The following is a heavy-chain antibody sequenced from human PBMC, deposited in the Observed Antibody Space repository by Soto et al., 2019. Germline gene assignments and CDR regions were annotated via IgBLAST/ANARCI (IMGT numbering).Heavy chain of an antibody. CDR2: IYYSGST. V-gene: IGHV4-31*03. CDR1: GYSISNGGYY. J-gene: IGHJ3*02. CDR3: VRTTDAFDI. D-gene: IGHD1-1*01. Sequence: QVQLQESGPGLVKPSQTLSLTCTVSGYSISNGGYYWSWIRQRPGEGLEWLGYIYYSGSTYYNPSLKSRPSISVDTSKEQFSLKVNSVTAADTAVYYCVRTTDAFDIWGQGTMVTVSS.